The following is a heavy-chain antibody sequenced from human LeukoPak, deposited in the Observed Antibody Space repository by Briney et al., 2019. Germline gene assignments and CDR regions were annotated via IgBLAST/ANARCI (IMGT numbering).Heavy chain of an antibody. CDR3: ARGGYYDSSGYYYVGYFHH. CDR1: GFTFSDYY. J-gene: IGHJ1*01. V-gene: IGHV3-11*06. CDR2: ISSSSSYT. Sequence: GGSLRLSCAASGFTFSDYYMSWIRQAPGKGLEWVSYISSSSSYTNYADSVKGRFTISRDNAKNSLYVQMNSLRAEDTAVYYCARGGYYDSSGYYYVGYFHHWGQGTLVTVSS. D-gene: IGHD3-22*01.